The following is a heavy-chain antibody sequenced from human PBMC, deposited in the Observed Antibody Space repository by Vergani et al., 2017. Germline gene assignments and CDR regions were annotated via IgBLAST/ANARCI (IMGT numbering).Heavy chain of an antibody. CDR2: ISWNSGSI. CDR3: AKDSGSYLPSFDY. V-gene: IGHV3-9*01. CDR1: GFTFDDYA. D-gene: IGHD1-26*01. Sequence: EVQLVESGGGLVQPGRSLRLSCAASGFTFDDYAMHWVRQAPGKGLEWVSGISWNSGSIGYADSVTGRFTISRDNAKNSLYLQMNSLRAEDTALYYCAKDSGSYLPSFDYWGQGTLVTVSS. J-gene: IGHJ4*02.